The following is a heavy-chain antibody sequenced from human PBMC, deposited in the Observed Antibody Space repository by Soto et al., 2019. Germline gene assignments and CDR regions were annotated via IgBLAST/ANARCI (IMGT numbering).Heavy chain of an antibody. CDR3: ATRITVFGLLIPPFDP. Sequence: SETLSLTCTVSGGSISSSSYYWGWIRQPPGKGLEWIGEINHTGGTHYNPSLKSRVTMSVDTSKNQFSLRLSSVTAADTAIYYCATRITVFGLLIPPFDPWGQGTQVTVPQ. J-gene: IGHJ5*02. D-gene: IGHD3-3*01. V-gene: IGHV4-39*07. CDR1: GGSISSSSYY. CDR2: INHTGGT.